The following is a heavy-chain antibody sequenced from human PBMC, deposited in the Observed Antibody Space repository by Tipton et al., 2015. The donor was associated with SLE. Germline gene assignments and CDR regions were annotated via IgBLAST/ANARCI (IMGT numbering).Heavy chain of an antibody. Sequence: SLRLSCAASGFTFSSYAMSWVRQAPGKGPEWVSASRGSGGRKYYADSVKGRFTISSDNSKNTLYLQMNSLRAEDTAVYYCARVTTVTTDYYYGMDVWGQGTTVTVSS. V-gene: IGHV3-23*01. CDR1: GFTFSSYA. CDR2: SRGSGGRK. D-gene: IGHD4-17*01. J-gene: IGHJ6*02. CDR3: ARVTTVTTDYYYGMDV.